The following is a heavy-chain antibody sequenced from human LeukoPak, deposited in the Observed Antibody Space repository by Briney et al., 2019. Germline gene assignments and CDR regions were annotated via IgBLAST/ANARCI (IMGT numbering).Heavy chain of an antibody. CDR3: ARDLVLGKGY. V-gene: IGHV1-69*04. CDR2: IIPILGIA. CDR1: GGTFSSYA. Sequence: SVTVSCKASGGTFSSYAISWVRQAPGQGLEWMGRIIPILGIANYAQKFQGRVTITADKSTSTAYMELSSLRSEDTAVYYCARDLVLGKGYWGQGTLVTVSS. D-gene: IGHD4/OR15-4a*01. J-gene: IGHJ4*02.